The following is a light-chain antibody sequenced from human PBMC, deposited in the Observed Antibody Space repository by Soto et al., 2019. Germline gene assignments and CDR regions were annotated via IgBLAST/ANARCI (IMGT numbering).Light chain of an antibody. J-gene: IGKJ4*01. CDR1: QSVRGN. CDR2: GAS. V-gene: IGKV3-15*01. CDR3: QPYNNWPLT. Sequence: EIVMTQSPATLSVSPGERATLSCRASQSVRGNLAWYQQKPGQSPRLLIFGASTRATGVPTRFSGSRSGAEFTLTIYSLQSEDFAVYYCQPYNNWPLTFGGGGKVDIK.